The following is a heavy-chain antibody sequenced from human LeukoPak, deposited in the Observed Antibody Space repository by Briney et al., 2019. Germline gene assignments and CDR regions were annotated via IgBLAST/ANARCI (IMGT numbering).Heavy chain of an antibody. V-gene: IGHV3-7*01. Sequence: GGSLRLSCAASGFTFSSYWMSWVRQAPGKGLEWVANIKQDGSEKYYVDSVKGRFTIARDNAKNSLYLQMHSLRAEDTAVYYCARDIHYYDSSDSDSDIWGQGTMVTVSS. CDR1: GFTFSSYW. D-gene: IGHD3-22*01. CDR3: ARDIHYYDSSDSDSDI. CDR2: IKQDGSEK. J-gene: IGHJ3*02.